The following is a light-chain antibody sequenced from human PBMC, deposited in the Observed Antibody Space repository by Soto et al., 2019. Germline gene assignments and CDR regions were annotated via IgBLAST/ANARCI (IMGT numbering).Light chain of an antibody. CDR3: HQYANSPFT. CDR2: GAS. J-gene: IGKJ2*01. Sequence: IVLTQSPGTVSLSPGERATLSCRASETIGRAYFDWYQHRPGRTPRLVLYGASNRAAGIPDRFSGSGSGADFTLTLSRVEPEDCAVYYFHQYANSPFTFGQGTKLEIK. CDR1: ETIGRAY. V-gene: IGKV3-20*01.